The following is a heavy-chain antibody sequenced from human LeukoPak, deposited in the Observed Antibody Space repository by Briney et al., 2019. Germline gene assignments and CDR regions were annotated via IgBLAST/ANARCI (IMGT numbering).Heavy chain of an antibody. D-gene: IGHD3-22*01. CDR1: GGSISSGGYY. J-gene: IGHJ5*02. V-gene: IGHV4-31*03. Sequence: SETLSLTCTVSGGSISSGGYYWSWIRQHPGKGLEWIGYIYYSGRTYYNPSLKSRVTISVDTSKNQFSLELSSVTAADTAVYYCARDSPDYYDSSGYSNWFDPWGQGTLVTVSS. CDR2: IYYSGRT. CDR3: ARDSPDYYDSSGYSNWFDP.